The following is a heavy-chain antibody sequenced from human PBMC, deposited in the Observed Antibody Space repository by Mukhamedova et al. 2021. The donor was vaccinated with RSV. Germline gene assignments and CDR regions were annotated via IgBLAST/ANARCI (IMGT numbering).Heavy chain of an antibody. CDR3: ARHKDCGGDCDAFDI. Sequence: DPSDSYTNYSPSFQGHVTISADKSISTAYLQWSSLKASDTAMYYCARHKDCGGDCDAFDIWGQGTMVTVSS. V-gene: IGHV5-10-1*01. CDR2: DPSDSYT. J-gene: IGHJ3*02. D-gene: IGHD2-21*02.